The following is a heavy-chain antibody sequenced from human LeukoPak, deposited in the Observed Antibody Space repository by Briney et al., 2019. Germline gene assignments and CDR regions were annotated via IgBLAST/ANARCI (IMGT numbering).Heavy chain of an antibody. CDR2: INPSGGTT. Sequence: GASVKVSCKASGYTFTTYVLNWVRQAPGQGLEWMGIINPSGGTTNYAQKFRGRVTMTRDMSTSTVYMELSSLRSEDTAVYYCARAGIPGYCTNVTCSNWLDPWGQGTLVTVSS. CDR3: ARAGIPGYCTNVTCSNWLDP. V-gene: IGHV1-46*01. D-gene: IGHD2-8*01. J-gene: IGHJ5*02. CDR1: GYTFTTYV.